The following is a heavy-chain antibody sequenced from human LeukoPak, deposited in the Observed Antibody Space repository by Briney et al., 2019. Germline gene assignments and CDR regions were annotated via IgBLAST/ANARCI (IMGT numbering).Heavy chain of an antibody. J-gene: IGHJ1*01. D-gene: IGHD5-24*01. CDR2: INPSGGST. V-gene: IGHV1-46*01. CDR3: ARGRWLQYIYSYFQH. CDR1: GYTFTGYY. Sequence: GASVKVSCKASGYTFTGYYMHWVRQAPGQGLEWMGIINPSGGSTSYAQKFQGRVTMTRDMSTSTVYMELSSLRSEDTAVYYCARGRWLQYIYSYFQHWGQGTLVTVSS.